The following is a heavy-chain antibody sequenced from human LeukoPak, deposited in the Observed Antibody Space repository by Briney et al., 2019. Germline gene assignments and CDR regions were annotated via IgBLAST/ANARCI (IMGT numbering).Heavy chain of an antibody. D-gene: IGHD4-23*01. CDR3: ARERPLDTVVSQDF. CDR1: GASLSGGGYF. V-gene: IGHV4-30-2*01. Sequence: SQTLSVTCTVSGASLSGGGYFWSWIRQPPGEGLEWIGYIYQTRNTYYNPSLERRVTLSVDKSKNQLSMRLASVTYADTAVYYCARERPLDTVVSQDFWGQGTLVIVSS. J-gene: IGHJ4*02. CDR2: IYQTRNT.